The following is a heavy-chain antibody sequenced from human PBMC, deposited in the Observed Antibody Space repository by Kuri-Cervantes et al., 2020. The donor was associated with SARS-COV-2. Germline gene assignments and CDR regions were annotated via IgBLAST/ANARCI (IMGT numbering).Heavy chain of an antibody. CDR2: IYYSGST. V-gene: IGHV4-59*01. D-gene: IGHD6-13*01. CDR3: ARENNPPGIAAAGVGWDWFDP. Sequence: SETLSLTCTVSGGSISSYYWSWIQQPPGKGLEWIGYIYYSGSTNYNPSLKSRVTISVDTSKNQFSLKLSSVTAADTAVYYCARENNPPGIAAAGVGWDWFDPWGQGTLVTVSS. J-gene: IGHJ5*02. CDR1: GGSISSYY.